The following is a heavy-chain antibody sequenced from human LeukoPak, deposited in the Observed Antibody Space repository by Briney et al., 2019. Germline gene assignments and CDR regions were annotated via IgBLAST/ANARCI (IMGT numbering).Heavy chain of an antibody. CDR1: GGSISSYY. D-gene: IGHD3-22*01. V-gene: IGHV4-59*01. Sequence: SETLSLTCTVSGGSISSYYWSWIRQPPGKGLEWIGYIYYSGSTNYNPSLKSRVTISVDTSKNQFSLKLSSVTAADTVVYYCARSTLYYDSSGYRLYYFDYWGQGTLVTVSS. J-gene: IGHJ4*02. CDR2: IYYSGST. CDR3: ARSTLYYDSSGYRLYYFDY.